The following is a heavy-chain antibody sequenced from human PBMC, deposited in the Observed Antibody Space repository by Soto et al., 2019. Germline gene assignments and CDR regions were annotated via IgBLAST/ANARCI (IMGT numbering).Heavy chain of an antibody. V-gene: IGHV3-30*03. CDR1: GFTFSKYG. D-gene: IGHD1-26*01. CDR3: ARVLDGTVSSYYYYGMDV. J-gene: IGHJ6*02. CDR2: ISPDGGNK. Sequence: PGGPLRLSCVASGFTFSKYGMHWLRQATGRGLEWVAVISPDGGNKYYGGPVKGRFAVSRDNSKGSLSLQINSLSVEDTATYYCARVLDGTVSSYYYYGMDVWGQGTTVTVSS.